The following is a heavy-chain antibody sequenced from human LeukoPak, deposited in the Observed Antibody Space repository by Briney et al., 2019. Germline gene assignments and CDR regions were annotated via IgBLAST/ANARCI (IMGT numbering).Heavy chain of an antibody. CDR3: ARVVGNRYFDY. J-gene: IGHJ4*02. V-gene: IGHV3-7*01. CDR2: IKQDGSEK. Sequence: GVSLRLSCAASGFTFSSYWMSWVRQAPGKGLEWVANIKQDGSEKYYVDSVKGRFTISRDNAKNSLYLQMNSLRAEDTAVYYCARVVGNRYFDYWGQGTLVTVSS. D-gene: IGHD1-14*01. CDR1: GFTFSSYW.